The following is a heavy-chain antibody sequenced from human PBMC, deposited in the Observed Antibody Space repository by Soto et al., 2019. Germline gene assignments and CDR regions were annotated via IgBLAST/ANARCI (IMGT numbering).Heavy chain of an antibody. CDR1: GGTFSSYT. D-gene: IGHD3-22*01. Sequence: GASVKVSCKASGGTFSSYTISWVRQAPGQGLEWMGRIIPILGIANYAQKFQGRVTITADKSTSTAYMELSSLRSEDTAVYYCAAYYYDSSGYYDYYYYGIDVWGQGTTVTVSS. CDR2: IIPILGIA. J-gene: IGHJ6*02. V-gene: IGHV1-69*02. CDR3: AAYYYDSSGYYDYYYYGIDV.